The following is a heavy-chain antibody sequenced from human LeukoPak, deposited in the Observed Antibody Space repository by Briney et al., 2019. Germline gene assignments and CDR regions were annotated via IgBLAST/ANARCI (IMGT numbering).Heavy chain of an antibody. D-gene: IGHD6-19*01. CDR2: ISDSGGRT. Sequence: GGSLRLSCAASRFTFSSYAMTWVRQAPGKGLEWVSSISDSGGRTYYADSVKGRFTISRDNSKTMLHLQMNSLRVEDTAVYYCAKAKSSIFSSGWYYFDYWGQGTLVTVSS. J-gene: IGHJ4*02. CDR1: RFTFSSYA. V-gene: IGHV3-23*01. CDR3: AKAKSSIFSSGWYYFDY.